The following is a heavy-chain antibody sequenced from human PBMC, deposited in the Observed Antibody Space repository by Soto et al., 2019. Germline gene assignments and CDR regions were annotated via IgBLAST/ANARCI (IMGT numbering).Heavy chain of an antibody. J-gene: IGHJ6*03. CDR2: IYPGDSDT. D-gene: IGHD6-6*01. Sequence: GESLKISCKGSGYSFTSYWIGWVRQMPGKGLEWMGIIYPGDSDTRYSPSFQGQVTISADKSISTAYLQWSSLKASDTAMYYCARAGDSSSSFKNFYYYYYMDVWGKGTTVTVSS. CDR3: ARAGDSSSSFKNFYYYYYMDV. CDR1: GYSFTSYW. V-gene: IGHV5-51*01.